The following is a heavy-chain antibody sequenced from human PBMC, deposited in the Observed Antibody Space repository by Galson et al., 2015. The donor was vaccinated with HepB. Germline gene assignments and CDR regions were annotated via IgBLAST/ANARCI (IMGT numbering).Heavy chain of an antibody. J-gene: IGHJ4*02. Sequence: SLRLSCAASGFTFSSYGMHWVRQAPGEGLDWVAVISYDGSHKYYADSVKGRFTVSRDNSKNTLYLQMNSLRAEDTAVYYCAKDKGMGSIAAVVDYWGQGTLVTVSS. CDR3: AKDKGMGSIAAVVDY. CDR2: ISYDGSHK. D-gene: IGHD6-13*01. V-gene: IGHV3-30*18. CDR1: GFTFSSYG.